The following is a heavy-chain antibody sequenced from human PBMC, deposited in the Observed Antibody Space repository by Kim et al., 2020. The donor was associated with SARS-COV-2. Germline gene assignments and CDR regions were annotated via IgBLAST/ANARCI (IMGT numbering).Heavy chain of an antibody. J-gene: IGHJ6*03. CDR3: AREGVGYYYYMDV. CDR2: IYHSGST. CDR1: GGSISSSNW. Sequence: SETLALTCAVSGGSISSSNWWSWVRQPPGKGLEWIGEIYHSGSTNYNPSLKSRVTISVDKSKNQFSLKLSSVTAADTAVYYCAREGVGYYYYMDVWGKGTTVTVSS. V-gene: IGHV4-4*02.